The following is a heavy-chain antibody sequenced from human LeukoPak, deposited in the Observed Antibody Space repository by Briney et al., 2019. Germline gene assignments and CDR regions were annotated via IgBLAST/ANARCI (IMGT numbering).Heavy chain of an antibody. Sequence: PGGSLRHSCAASGFTFSSYEMNWVRQAPGKGLEWVSYISSSGTRIYYADSVKGRFTISGDNAKNSLYLQMNSLRAEDTAVYYCARDNPPVSYGMDVWGQGTTVTVSS. D-gene: IGHD1-14*01. CDR2: ISSSGTRI. V-gene: IGHV3-48*03. CDR3: ARDNPPVSYGMDV. CDR1: GFTFSSYE. J-gene: IGHJ6*02.